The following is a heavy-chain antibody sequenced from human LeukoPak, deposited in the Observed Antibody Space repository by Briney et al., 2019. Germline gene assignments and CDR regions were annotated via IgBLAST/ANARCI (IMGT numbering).Heavy chain of an antibody. Sequence: SETLSLTCTVSGGSINNYYWSWIRQSAGKGLEWIGRIYSSGTTNYNPSLKSRVTMSVDTSKNQFSLKLSSVTAADTAVYYCARDGYHFDSSGFYSLDYWGQGTLVTVSP. D-gene: IGHD3-22*01. CDR3: ARDGYHFDSSGFYSLDY. V-gene: IGHV4-4*07. CDR1: GGSINNYY. J-gene: IGHJ4*02. CDR2: IYSSGTT.